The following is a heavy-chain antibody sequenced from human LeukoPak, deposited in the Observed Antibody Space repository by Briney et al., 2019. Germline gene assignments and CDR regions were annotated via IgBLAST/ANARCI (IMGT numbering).Heavy chain of an antibody. CDR1: GGSISSGDYY. V-gene: IGHV4-30-4*01. Sequence: SETLSLTCTVSGGSISSGDYYWSWIRQPPGKGLEGIGYIYYSGSTYYNPSLKSRVTASVDTSKNQSSLKLSSVTAADTAVYYCARVAYSGYDRNYFDYWGQGTLVTVSS. D-gene: IGHD5-12*01. CDR2: IYYSGST. J-gene: IGHJ4*02. CDR3: ARVAYSGYDRNYFDY.